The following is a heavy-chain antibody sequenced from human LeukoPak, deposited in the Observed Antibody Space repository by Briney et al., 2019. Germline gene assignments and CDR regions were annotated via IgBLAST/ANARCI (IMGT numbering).Heavy chain of an antibody. CDR3: ARELSSSWPQYYFDY. D-gene: IGHD6-13*01. Sequence: ASVKVSCKAAGYTFTGYYMHWVRQAPGQGLEWMGWINPNSGGTNYAQKFQGRVTMTRDTSISTAYMELSRLRSDDTAVYYCARELSSSWPQYYFDYWGQGTLVTVSS. CDR2: INPNSGGT. CDR1: GYTFTGYY. V-gene: IGHV1-2*02. J-gene: IGHJ4*02.